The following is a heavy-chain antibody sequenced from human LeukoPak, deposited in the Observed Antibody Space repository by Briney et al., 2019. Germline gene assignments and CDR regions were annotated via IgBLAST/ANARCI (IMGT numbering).Heavy chain of an antibody. CDR2: IIPIFGTA. CDR3: AKDFSETSSLDYYGSSGYSGFGD. Sequence: GSSVKVSCKASGVTFSSYAINWVRQAPGQGLEWMGGIIPIFGTANYAQRFQGRVTITADESTSTAYMELNSLRSEDTAVYYCAKDFSETSSLDYYGSSGYSGFGDWGQGTLVTVSS. J-gene: IGHJ4*02. D-gene: IGHD3-22*01. CDR1: GVTFSSYA. V-gene: IGHV1-69*01.